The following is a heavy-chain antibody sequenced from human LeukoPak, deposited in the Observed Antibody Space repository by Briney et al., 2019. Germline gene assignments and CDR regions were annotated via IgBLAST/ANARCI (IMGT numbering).Heavy chain of an antibody. V-gene: IGHV3-23*01. D-gene: IGHD3-3*01. CDR2: IGGSGGST. J-gene: IGHJ4*02. Sequence: PGGSLRLSCAASGFTFSSYAMSWVRQAPGKGLEWVSAIGGSGGSTYYADSVKGRFTISRDNSKNTLYLQMNSLRAEDTAVYYCAKDHHYDFWSGYSDFDYWGQGTLVTVSS. CDR3: AKDHHYDFWSGYSDFDY. CDR1: GFTFSSYA.